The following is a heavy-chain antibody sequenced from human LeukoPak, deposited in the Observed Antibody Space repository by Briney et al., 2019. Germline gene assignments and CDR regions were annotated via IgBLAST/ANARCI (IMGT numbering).Heavy chain of an antibody. CDR3: ARHPIVSTGENWFDP. V-gene: IGHV4-38-2*02. CDR2: IYHSGST. D-gene: IGHD5/OR15-5a*01. J-gene: IGHJ5*02. Sequence: SETLSLTCTVSGYSISSGYYWGWIRQPPGKGLEWIGSIYHSGSTYYNPSLKSRVTISVDTSKNQFSLKLSSVTAADTAVYYCARHPIVSTGENWFDPWGQGTLVTVSS. CDR1: GYSISSGYY.